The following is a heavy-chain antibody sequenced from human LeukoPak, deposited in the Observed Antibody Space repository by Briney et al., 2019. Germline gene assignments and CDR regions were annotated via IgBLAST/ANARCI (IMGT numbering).Heavy chain of an antibody. J-gene: IGHJ5*02. CDR3: ARDRIVVDPGWFDP. V-gene: IGHV3-23*01. CDR2: MSSSDDGR. Sequence: GGSLRLSCAASGFTFSSYTMNWVRQAPGKGLEWVSAMSSSDDGRYYAASVRGRFTISRDTSRSTLYLQMNSLRAEDTAVYYCARDRIVVDPGWFDPWGQGTLVTVSS. D-gene: IGHD3-22*01. CDR1: GFTFSSYT.